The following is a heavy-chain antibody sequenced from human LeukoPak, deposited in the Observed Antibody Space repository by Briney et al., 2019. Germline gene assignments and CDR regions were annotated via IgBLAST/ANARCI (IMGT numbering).Heavy chain of an antibody. CDR2: IYYSGST. D-gene: IGHD1-14*01. V-gene: IGHV4-59*01. CDR1: GGSISSYY. J-gene: IGHJ4*02. Sequence: SETLSLTCTVSGGSISSYYWSWIRQPPGKGLEWIGYIYYSGSTNYNPSLKSRVTISVDTSKNQFSLKLSSVTAADTAVYYCAREEPLSPGLFDYWGQRTLVTVS. CDR3: AREEPLSPGLFDY.